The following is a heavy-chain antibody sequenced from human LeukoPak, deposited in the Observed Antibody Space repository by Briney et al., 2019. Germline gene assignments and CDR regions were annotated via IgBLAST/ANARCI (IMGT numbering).Heavy chain of an antibody. CDR2: IIPIFGTT. CDR1: GGTFTSYA. V-gene: IGHV1-69*05. D-gene: IGHD2-15*01. CDR3: ARGEGYCSGGSCPVDY. J-gene: IGHJ4*02. Sequence: ASVKVSCKASGGTFTSYAINWVRQAPGQGLEWMGRIIPIFGTTNYAQKFQGRVTITTDESTSTAYMELSSLRSDDTAVYYCARGEGYCSGGSCPVDYWGQGTLVTVSS.